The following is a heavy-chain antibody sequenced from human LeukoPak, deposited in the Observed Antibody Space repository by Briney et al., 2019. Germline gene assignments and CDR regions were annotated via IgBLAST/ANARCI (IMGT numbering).Heavy chain of an antibody. D-gene: IGHD2-2*01. Sequence: ASVKVSCKASGYMFTSYGISWVRQAPGQGLEWMGWISAYNGNTNYAQKLQGRVTMTTDTSTSTAYMELRSLRSDDTAVYYCSRTHSVVIPGAQVLSGVYWGQGTLVTVSS. CDR1: GYMFTSYG. CDR3: SRTHSVVIPGAQVLSGVY. J-gene: IGHJ4*01. CDR2: ISAYNGNT. V-gene: IGHV1-18*01.